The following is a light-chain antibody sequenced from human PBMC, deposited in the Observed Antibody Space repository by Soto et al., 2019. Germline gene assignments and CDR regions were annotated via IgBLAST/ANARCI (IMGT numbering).Light chain of an antibody. V-gene: IGLV2-14*01. CDR2: EVN. Sequence: QSVLTQPASVSGSPGQSITISCTGSSSDVGGYNFVSWYQQHPGKAPKLMIYEVNYRPSGVSNRFSGSKSGNTASLIISGLQAEDEADYYCSSYTISNTYVVSGGGTKLTVL. J-gene: IGLJ2*01. CDR3: SSYTISNTYVV. CDR1: SSDVGGYNF.